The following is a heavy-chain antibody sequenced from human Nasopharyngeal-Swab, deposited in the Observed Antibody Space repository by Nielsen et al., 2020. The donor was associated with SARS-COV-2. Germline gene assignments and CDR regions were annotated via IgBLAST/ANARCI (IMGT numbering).Heavy chain of an antibody. CDR3: ARSNADKGYYYYYMDV. J-gene: IGHJ6*03. Sequence: GESLKISCAASGFTFSSYAMSWVRQAPGKGLEWVSALSGSGGNTYYADSVKGRFTISRDNSKNTLYLQMNSLRAEDTAVYYCARSNADKGYYYYYMDVWGKGTTVTVSS. V-gene: IGHV3-23*01. CDR2: LSGSGGNT. CDR1: GFTFSSYA.